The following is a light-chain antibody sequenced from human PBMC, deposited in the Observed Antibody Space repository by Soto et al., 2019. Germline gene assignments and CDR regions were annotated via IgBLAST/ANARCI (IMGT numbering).Light chain of an antibody. V-gene: IGKV1-33*01. CDR1: QDISNY. Sequence: DIQMTQSPSSLSASVGDRVTITCQASQDISNYLNWYQQKPGKAPKLLIYDASNLETGVPSRFSGSGSGTDFTFTISSLHPEDIATYYCQQYDNLPLMYTFGQGTKLEIK. CDR3: QQYDNLPLMYT. CDR2: DAS. J-gene: IGKJ2*01.